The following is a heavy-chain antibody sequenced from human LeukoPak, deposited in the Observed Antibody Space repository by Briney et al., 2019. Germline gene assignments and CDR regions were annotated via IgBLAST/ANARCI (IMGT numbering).Heavy chain of an antibody. CDR3: AKGYCRGNSCYDDRGAFDY. V-gene: IGHV4-39*07. Sequence: SETLSLTCAVSGGSISSNSYYWGWIRQPPGKGLEWIGSNSGSTYYNPSLKSRVTISVDTSKNQFSLKLSSVTAADTAVYYCAKGYCRGNSCYDDRGAFDYWGQGTLVTVSS. CDR2: NSGST. D-gene: IGHD2-2*01. CDR1: GGSISSNSYY. J-gene: IGHJ4*02.